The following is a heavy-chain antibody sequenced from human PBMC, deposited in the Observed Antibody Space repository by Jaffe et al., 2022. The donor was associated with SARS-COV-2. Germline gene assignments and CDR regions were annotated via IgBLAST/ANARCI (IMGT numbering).Heavy chain of an antibody. D-gene: IGHD3-22*01. CDR1: GFIFSSYA. CDR2: ISGSGGST. Sequence: EVHLVESGGGLAQPGGSLRLSCAASGFIFSSYAMSWVRQAPEKGLEWVSVISGSGGSTYYADSAKGRFTISRDNSKNTLYLQMNSLRAEDTAVYYCAKGSYYDSQDYWGQGTLVTVSS. J-gene: IGHJ4*02. CDR3: AKGSYYDSQDY. V-gene: IGHV3-23*04.